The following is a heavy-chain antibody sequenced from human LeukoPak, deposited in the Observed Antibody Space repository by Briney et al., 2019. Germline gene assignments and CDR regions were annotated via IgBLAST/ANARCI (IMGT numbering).Heavy chain of an antibody. D-gene: IGHD3-10*01. Sequence: GGSLTLSCAASGFSVSTNYMNWVRQAPRKGIELVSILYSGSSTYYPDSVKGRFTISRDNSRNTLYLHMTNLRAEDTAVYYCARVGDHYHWYLDLWGRGSLLTVSS. J-gene: IGHJ2*01. V-gene: IGHV3-53*01. CDR2: LYSGSST. CDR3: ARVGDHYHWYLDL. CDR1: GFSVSTNY.